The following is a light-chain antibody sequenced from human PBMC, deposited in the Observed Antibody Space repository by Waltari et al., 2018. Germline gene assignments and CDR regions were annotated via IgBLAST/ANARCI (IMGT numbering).Light chain of an antibody. Sequence: DIVMTQSPDSLAVSLGERATINCKSSQSVLYSSNHKNYLAWYQQKPGQPPKLLIYWASTRESGVPDRCSGSGSGTDFTLTISSLQAEDVAVYYCQQYYSTLALTFGGGTKVEIK. CDR1: QSVLYSSNHKNY. CDR2: WAS. V-gene: IGKV4-1*01. CDR3: QQYYSTLALT. J-gene: IGKJ4*01.